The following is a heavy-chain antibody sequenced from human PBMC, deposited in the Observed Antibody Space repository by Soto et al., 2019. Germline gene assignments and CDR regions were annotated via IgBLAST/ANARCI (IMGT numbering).Heavy chain of an antibody. Sequence: GASVKVSCKASGCTFSSYTISWVRQAPGQGLEWMGRIIPILGIANYAQKFQGRVTITADKSTSTAYMELSSLRSEDTAVYYCARDTVYGDYVGYWGQGTLVTVSS. CDR2: IIPILGIA. J-gene: IGHJ4*02. CDR1: GCTFSSYT. D-gene: IGHD4-17*01. CDR3: ARDTVYGDYVGY. V-gene: IGHV1-69*04.